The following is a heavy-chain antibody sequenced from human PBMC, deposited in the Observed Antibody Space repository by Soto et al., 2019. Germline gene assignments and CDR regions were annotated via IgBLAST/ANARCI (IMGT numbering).Heavy chain of an antibody. Sequence: ASVKVSCKASGYTFTSYAMHWVRQAPGQRLEWMGWINAGNGNTKYSQKFQGRVTITRDTSASTAYMELSSLRSEDTAAYYCARSIVVVTALDYWGQGIQVTVSS. V-gene: IGHV1-3*01. CDR2: INAGNGNT. CDR1: GYTFTSYA. CDR3: ARSIVVVTALDY. J-gene: IGHJ4*02. D-gene: IGHD2-21*02.